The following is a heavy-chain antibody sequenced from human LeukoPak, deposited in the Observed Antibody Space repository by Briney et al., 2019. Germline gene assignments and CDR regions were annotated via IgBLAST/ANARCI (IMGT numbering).Heavy chain of an antibody. CDR2: INSVGSRT. CDR1: GFTHRDYW. V-gene: IGHV3-74*01. Sequence: GGSLTLSCTASGFTHRDYWMHRVRQPPGKGLVWVSRINSVGSRTNYADCVKGRFTISRDNAKNTVFLQMNSLRAEDAAVYYCARVITGSTYGQFDYWGQGALATVSS. J-gene: IGHJ4*02. D-gene: IGHD1-7*01. CDR3: ARVITGSTYGQFDY.